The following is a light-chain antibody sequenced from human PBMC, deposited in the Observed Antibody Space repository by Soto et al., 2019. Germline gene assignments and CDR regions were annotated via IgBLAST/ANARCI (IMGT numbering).Light chain of an antibody. J-gene: IGKJ2*01. CDR3: LQDYNYPRT. CDR1: QGIRND. V-gene: IGKV1-6*01. Sequence: AIQMTQSPSSLSASVGDRVTITCRASQGIRNDLGWYQQKSGKAPKLLIYGASNLQSGVPSRFSGSGSGTDFTLTISSLQPEDCATYYCLQDYNYPRTFGQGTSLEIK. CDR2: GAS.